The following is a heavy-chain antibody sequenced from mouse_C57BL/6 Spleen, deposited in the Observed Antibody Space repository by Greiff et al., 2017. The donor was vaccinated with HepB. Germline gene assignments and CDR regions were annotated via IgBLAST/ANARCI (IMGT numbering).Heavy chain of an antibody. J-gene: IGHJ4*01. Sequence: VQLQQPGTELVKPGASVKLSCKASGYTFTSYWMQWVKQRPGQGLEWIGEIDPSDSYINYNQKFKGKATLTVDTSSSTAYMQLSSLTSEDSAVYYCARGPNYYGSTYGYYAMDYWGQGTSVTVSS. V-gene: IGHV1-50*01. CDR3: ARGPNYYGSTYGYYAMDY. CDR2: IDPSDSYI. CDR1: GYTFTSYW. D-gene: IGHD1-1*01.